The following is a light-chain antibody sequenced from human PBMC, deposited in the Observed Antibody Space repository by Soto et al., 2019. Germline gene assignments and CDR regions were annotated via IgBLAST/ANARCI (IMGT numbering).Light chain of an antibody. Sequence: DIQMTQSPSSLSASVGDRVAIPFQASQNINNYLNWYQQKPGRAPKLLIYDASNLEAGVPSRFRGSGSGTDFTITISRLQPEDIATYYCQQYENLPTFGQGTRLEIK. J-gene: IGKJ5*01. CDR3: QQYENLPT. V-gene: IGKV1-33*01. CDR2: DAS. CDR1: QNINNY.